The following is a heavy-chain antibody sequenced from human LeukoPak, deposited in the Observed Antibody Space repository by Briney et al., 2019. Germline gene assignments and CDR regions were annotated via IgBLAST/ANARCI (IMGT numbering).Heavy chain of an antibody. V-gene: IGHV1-18*01. D-gene: IGHD3-16*01. CDR1: GYTFTSYG. CDR3: ASTGHSEAHAVWGYYFDY. Sequence: ASVKVSCKASGYTFTSYGISWVRQALGQGLEWMGWISAYNGNTNYAQKLQGRVTMTTDTSTSTAYMELRSLRSDDTAVYYCASTGHSEAHAVWGYYFDYWGQGTLVTVSS. J-gene: IGHJ4*02. CDR2: ISAYNGNT.